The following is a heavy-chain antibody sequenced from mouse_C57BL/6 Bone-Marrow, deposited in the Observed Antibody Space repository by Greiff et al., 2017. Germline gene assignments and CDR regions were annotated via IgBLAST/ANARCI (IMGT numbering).Heavy chain of an antibody. CDR2: IYPRSGNT. CDR3: ARGGDLLWNSWFAY. D-gene: IGHD2-1*01. V-gene: IGHV1-81*01. Sequence: QVQLQQSGAELARPGASVKLSCKASGYTFTSYGISWVKQRTGQGLEWIGEIYPRSGNTYYNQKFKGKATLTADKSSSTAYMELRSLTYEDSAVYFCARGGDLLWNSWFAYWGQGTLVTVSA. CDR1: GYTFTSYG. J-gene: IGHJ3*01.